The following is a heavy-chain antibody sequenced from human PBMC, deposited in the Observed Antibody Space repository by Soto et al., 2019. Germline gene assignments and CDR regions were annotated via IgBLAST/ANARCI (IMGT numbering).Heavy chain of an antibody. Sequence: GALRLSCAASGFTFSKYWMTWVRQAPGKGLEWVANIKPDGSEKFHVDSVQGRFTISRDNARNSLYLQLDDLRVEDTAVYYCARDPDLLWGRGTLVTVSS. CDR1: GFTFSKYW. J-gene: IGHJ4*02. V-gene: IGHV3-7*01. D-gene: IGHD3-10*01. CDR3: ARDPDLL. CDR2: IKPDGSEK.